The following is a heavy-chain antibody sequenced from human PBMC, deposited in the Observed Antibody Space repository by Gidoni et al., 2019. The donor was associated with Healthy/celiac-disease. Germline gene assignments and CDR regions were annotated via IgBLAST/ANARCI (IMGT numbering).Heavy chain of an antibody. V-gene: IGHV3-23*01. CDR1: GFTFSSYA. J-gene: IGHJ2*01. CDR2: ISGSGGST. D-gene: IGHD3-3*01. CDR3: AKVQKPYDFWSGYYNWYFDL. Sequence: EVQLLESGGGLVQPGGSLRLSCAASGFTFSSYAMRWVRQAPGKGLEWVSAISGSGGSTYYADSVKGRFTISRDNSKNTLYLQMNSLRAEDTAVYYCAKVQKPYDFWSGYYNWYFDLWGRGTLVTVSS.